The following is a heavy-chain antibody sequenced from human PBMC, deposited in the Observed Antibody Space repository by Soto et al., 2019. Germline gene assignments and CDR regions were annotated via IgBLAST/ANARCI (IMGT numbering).Heavy chain of an antibody. Sequence: QVQLVESGGGVVQPGRSLRLPCAASGFTFSSYAMHWVRQAPGKGLEWVAVISYDGSNKYYADSVKGRFTISRDNSKNTLYLQMNSLRAEDTAVYYCAREPPLYYDSSGVLWGQGTLVTVSS. CDR3: AREPPLYYDSSGVL. CDR1: GFTFSSYA. CDR2: ISYDGSNK. V-gene: IGHV3-30-3*01. J-gene: IGHJ4*02. D-gene: IGHD3-22*01.